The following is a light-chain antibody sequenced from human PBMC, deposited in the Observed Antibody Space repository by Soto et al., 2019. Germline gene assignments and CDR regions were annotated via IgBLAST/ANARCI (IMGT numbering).Light chain of an antibody. CDR2: DVS. J-gene: IGLJ2*01. CDR3: SSYTSSTYVV. Sequence: ALTQPASVSGSPGQSITISCTGTSSDVGGYNYVSWYQQHPGKAPKLMIYDVSNRPSGVSNRFSGSKSGNTASLTISGLQAEDEADYYCSSYTSSTYVVFGGGTKLTVL. CDR1: SSDVGGYNY. V-gene: IGLV2-14*01.